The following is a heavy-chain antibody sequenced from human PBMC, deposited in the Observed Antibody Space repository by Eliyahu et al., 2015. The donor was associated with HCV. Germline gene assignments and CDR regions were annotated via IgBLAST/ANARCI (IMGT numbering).Heavy chain of an antibody. J-gene: IGHJ4*02. CDR3: ASEIRLGY. V-gene: IGHV3-74*01. Sequence: EVQLVESGGGLVQPGGSLRLSCAASGFTFSSXWMHWVRQVPGKGLGWVSRINSDGGITSYADSVKGRFTISRDNAKNTLYLQMNSLRAEDSAVYYCASEIRLGYWGQGTLVTVSS. CDR2: INSDGGIT. CDR1: GFTFSSXW.